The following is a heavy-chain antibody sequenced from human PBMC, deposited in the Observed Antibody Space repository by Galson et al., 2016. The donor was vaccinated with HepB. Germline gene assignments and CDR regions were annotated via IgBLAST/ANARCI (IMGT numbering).Heavy chain of an antibody. V-gene: IGHV5-51*01. J-gene: IGHJ3*01. D-gene: IGHD3-22*01. CDR3: ARLHSHESSGYGCAFNL. CDR1: GYRFSNYW. CDR2: IYPRDSDT. Sequence: QSGAEVKKPGESLKISCKASGYRFSNYWIGWVRQMPGKGLEWMGIIYPRDSDTRYSPSFQGQVTISADRSISTAYLQWSSLKASDTAMIYCARLHSHESSGYGCAFNLWGQGAVVTVSS.